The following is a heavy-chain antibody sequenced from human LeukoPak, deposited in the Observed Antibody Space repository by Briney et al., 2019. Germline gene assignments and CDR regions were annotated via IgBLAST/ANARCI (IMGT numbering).Heavy chain of an antibody. J-gene: IGHJ6*03. Sequence: SETLSLTCTVSGGSISSYYWSWIRQPPGKGLEWIGYIYCSGSTNYNPSLKSRVTISVDTSKNQFSLKLSSVTAADTAVYYCARDRGDYGDYEDYMDVWGKGTTVTVSS. CDR1: GGSISSYY. V-gene: IGHV4-59*01. CDR2: IYCSGST. CDR3: ARDRGDYGDYEDYMDV. D-gene: IGHD4-17*01.